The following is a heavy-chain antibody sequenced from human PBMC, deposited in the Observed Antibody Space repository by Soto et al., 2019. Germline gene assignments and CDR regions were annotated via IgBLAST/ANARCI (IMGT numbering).Heavy chain of an antibody. CDR1: GGCCNVYY. V-gene: IGHV4-34*01. Sequence: PSETLSSTLAVHGGCCNVYYWSRIRQPPGKGLEWIGEINHSGSTNYNPSLKSRVTISVDTSKNQFSLKLSSVTAADTAVYYCARAMSSSWYFRAFDIWGQGTMVT. CDR2: INHSGST. D-gene: IGHD6-13*01. CDR3: ARAMSSSWYFRAFDI. J-gene: IGHJ3*02.